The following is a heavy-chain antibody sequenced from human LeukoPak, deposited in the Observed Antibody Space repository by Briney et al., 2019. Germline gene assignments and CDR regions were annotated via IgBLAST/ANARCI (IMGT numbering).Heavy chain of an antibody. J-gene: IGHJ6*03. CDR1: GYSFTTYW. V-gene: IGHV5-51*01. D-gene: IGHD2-2*01. CDR3: ARHNSWSSSTVRHYMDV. Sequence: GESLKISCKGSGYSFTTYWIGWVRQMPGKGLEWMGIIYPGDSDTRYSPSFQGQVTISADKSINTAYLQWSSLKASDTAMYYCARHNSWSSSTVRHYMDVWGKGTTVTVSS. CDR2: IYPGDSDT.